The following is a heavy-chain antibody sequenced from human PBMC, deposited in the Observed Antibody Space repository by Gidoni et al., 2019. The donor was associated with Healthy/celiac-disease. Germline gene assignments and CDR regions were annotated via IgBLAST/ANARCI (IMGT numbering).Heavy chain of an antibody. V-gene: IGHV4-59*01. CDR2: IYYSGST. CDR1: GGSISSYY. J-gene: IGHJ4*02. D-gene: IGHD3-10*01. Sequence: QVQLQESGPGLVKPSETLSLTCTVSGGSISSYYWSWIRQPPGKGLEWIGYIYYSGSTNYNPSLKSRVTISVDTSKNQFSLKLSSVTAADTAVYYCSGSRSLYYFDYWGQGTLVTVSS. CDR3: SGSRSLYYFDY.